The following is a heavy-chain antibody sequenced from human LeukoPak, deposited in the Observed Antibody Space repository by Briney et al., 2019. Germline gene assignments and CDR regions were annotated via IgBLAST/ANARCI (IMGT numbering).Heavy chain of an antibody. CDR1: GFTFSNYA. J-gene: IGHJ4*02. CDR2: ISHDRSNN. V-gene: IGHV3-30-3*01. D-gene: IGHD3-10*01. CDR3: ARDLSGSYMSDY. Sequence: GRSLRLSCAASGFTFSNYAMHWARQAPGKGLEWVAFISHDRSNNCHADSEKGRFTISRDNSKNTLYLQMNSLTDEDTAVYYCARDLSGSYMSDYWGQGTLVTVSS.